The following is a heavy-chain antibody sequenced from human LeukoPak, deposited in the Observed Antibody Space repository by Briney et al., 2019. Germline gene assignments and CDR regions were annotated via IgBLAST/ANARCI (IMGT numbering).Heavy chain of an antibody. CDR2: ISSSSSYI. Sequence: KAGGSLRLSCAASGFTFSSYSMNWVRQAPGKGLKWVSSISSSSSYINYADSVKGRFTISRDNAKNSLHLQMNSLRAEDTAVYYCARSPYGGYVDYWGQGTLVTVSS. V-gene: IGHV3-21*01. J-gene: IGHJ4*02. CDR3: ARSPYGGYVDY. CDR1: GFTFSSYS. D-gene: IGHD4/OR15-4a*01.